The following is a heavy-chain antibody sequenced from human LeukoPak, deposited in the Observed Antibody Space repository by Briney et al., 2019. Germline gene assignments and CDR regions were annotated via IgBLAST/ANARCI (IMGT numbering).Heavy chain of an antibody. CDR3: ASASSHRTAAGGDY. J-gene: IGHJ4*02. CDR2: ISSSGSTI. D-gene: IGHD6-13*01. Sequence: GGSLRLSCAASGFTFSSSEMNWVRQAPGKGLEWVSYISSSGSTIYYADSVKGRFTISRDNAKNTLYLQMSSLRVEDTAVYYCASASSHRTAAGGDYWGQGTLVTVST. V-gene: IGHV3-48*03. CDR1: GFTFSSSE.